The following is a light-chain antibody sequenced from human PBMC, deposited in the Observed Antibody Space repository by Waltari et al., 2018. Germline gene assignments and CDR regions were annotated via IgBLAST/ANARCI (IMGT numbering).Light chain of an antibody. CDR3: QQYYTTPYT. J-gene: IGKJ2*01. Sequence: DIVMTQSPDSLAVSLGERATINCKSSQSVFYSSNNKNYVAWYQQKPGQPPNLLICWASTRESGVPDRFSGSGSGTDFTLTISSLQAEDVAVYYCQQYYTTPYTFGQGTKLEIK. V-gene: IGKV4-1*01. CDR2: WAS. CDR1: QSVFYSSNNKNY.